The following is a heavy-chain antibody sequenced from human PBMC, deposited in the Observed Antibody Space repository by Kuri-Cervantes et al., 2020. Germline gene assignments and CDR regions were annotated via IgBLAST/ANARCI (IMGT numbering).Heavy chain of an antibody. V-gene: IGHV4-34*01. CDR1: GGSFSGYY. J-gene: IGHJ5*02. CDR2: INHTGST. CDR3: ARRHTELRLGELYWFDP. Sequence: SETLSLTCAVSGGSFSGYYWSWIRQPPGEGLEWIGEINHTGSTNYNPSLKSRVTISVDRSKNQFSLKLRSVTAADTAVYYCARRHTELRLGELYWFDPWGQGTLVTVSS. D-gene: IGHD3-16*01.